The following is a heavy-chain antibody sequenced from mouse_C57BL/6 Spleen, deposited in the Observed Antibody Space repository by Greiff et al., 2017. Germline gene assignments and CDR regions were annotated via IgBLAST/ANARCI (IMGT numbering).Heavy chain of an antibody. V-gene: IGHV1-82*01. J-gene: IGHJ2*01. CDR2: IYPGDGDT. D-gene: IGHD1-1*01. CDR1: GYAFSSSW. CDR3: ARGDYGSPFFDY. Sequence: VKVVESGPELVKPGASVKISCKASGYAFSSSWMNWVKQRPGKGLEWIGRIYPGDGDTNYNGKFKGKATLTADKSSSTAYMQLSSLTSEDSAVYFCARGDYGSPFFDYWGQGTTLTVSS.